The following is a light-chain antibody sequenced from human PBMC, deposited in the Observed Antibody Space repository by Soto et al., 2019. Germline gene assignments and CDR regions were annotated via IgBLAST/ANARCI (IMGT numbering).Light chain of an antibody. CDR2: DAS. Sequence: EIVMTQSPATLSVSPGERVTLSCRASQSISSNLAWYQHKPGQAPRLLMYDASTRATGIAARFSGSGSETEFTLTISSLQSEDFAVYYCQQYNYWPPWTFGQGTKVEIK. J-gene: IGKJ1*01. CDR1: QSISSN. V-gene: IGKV3-15*01. CDR3: QQYNYWPPWT.